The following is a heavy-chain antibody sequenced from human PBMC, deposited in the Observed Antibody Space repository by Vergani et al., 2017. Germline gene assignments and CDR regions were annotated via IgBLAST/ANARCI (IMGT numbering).Heavy chain of an antibody. CDR2: INPNSGST. D-gene: IGHD2-15*01. CDR3: ARPHGGKIDYFDY. CDR1: GYTFTGYY. J-gene: IGHJ4*02. Sequence: QVQLVQSGAEVKKPGASVKVSFKASGYTFTGYYMHWVRPAPGQGLEWMGWINPNSGSTNYAQKFQGRVTMTRDTSISTAYMGLSRLGSDETAVYYCARPHGGKIDYFDYWGQGTLVTVSS. V-gene: IGHV1-2*02.